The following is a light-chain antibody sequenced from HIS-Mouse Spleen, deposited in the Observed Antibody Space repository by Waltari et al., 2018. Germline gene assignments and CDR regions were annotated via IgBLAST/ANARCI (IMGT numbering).Light chain of an antibody. CDR2: EGS. Sequence: QSALTQPASVSGSPGQSITISCTGTSSDVGGYNLVSWYQQHPGKAPNLMVYEGSKRPSGVSNRFSGSKSGNTAFLTISGLQAEDEADYYCCSYAGSSTLVFGGGTKLTVL. V-gene: IGLV2-23*01. J-gene: IGLJ3*02. CDR1: SSDVGGYNL. CDR3: CSYAGSSTLV.